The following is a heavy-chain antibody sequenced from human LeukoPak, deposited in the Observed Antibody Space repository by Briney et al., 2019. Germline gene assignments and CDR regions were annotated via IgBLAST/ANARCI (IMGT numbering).Heavy chain of an antibody. CDR3: TREVKGATRGMDV. Sequence: ASVKVSCKASGYTFTNYGISWVRQAPGQGLEWMGWISTYNGNTNYAQKLQGRVTMTRNTSISTAYMELSSLRSEDTAVYYCTREVKGATRGMDVWGQGTTVTVSS. CDR1: GYTFTNYG. D-gene: IGHD1-26*01. V-gene: IGHV1-18*01. CDR2: ISTYNGNT. J-gene: IGHJ6*02.